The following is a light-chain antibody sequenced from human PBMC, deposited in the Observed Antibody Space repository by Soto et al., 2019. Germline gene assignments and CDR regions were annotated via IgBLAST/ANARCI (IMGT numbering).Light chain of an antibody. V-gene: IGLV1-40*01. CDR3: QSYDSSLSGFVI. CDR2: ENN. Sequence: QSVLTQPPSVSGAPGQRVTISCTGSSSNIGAGYDVHWYQQLPGAAPKLLIFENNNRPSGVPDRFSGSKSDTSASLAITGLQAEDEANYYCQSYDSSLSGFVIFGGGTKLTVL. J-gene: IGLJ2*01. CDR1: SSNIGAGYD.